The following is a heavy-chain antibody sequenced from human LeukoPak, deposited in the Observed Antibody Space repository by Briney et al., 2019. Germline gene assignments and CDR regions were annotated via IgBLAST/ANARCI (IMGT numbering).Heavy chain of an antibody. CDR2: ISSSSSYI. CDR3: ARPYCSSTSCYRFWGFDY. CDR1: GFTFSSYS. V-gene: IGHV3-21*01. Sequence: GGSLRLSCAASGFTFSSYSMNWVRQAPGKGLEWASSISSSSSYIYYADSVKGRFTISRDNAKNSLYLQMNSLRAEDTAVYYCARPYCSSTSCYRFWGFDYWGQGTLVTVSS. D-gene: IGHD2-2*02. J-gene: IGHJ4*02.